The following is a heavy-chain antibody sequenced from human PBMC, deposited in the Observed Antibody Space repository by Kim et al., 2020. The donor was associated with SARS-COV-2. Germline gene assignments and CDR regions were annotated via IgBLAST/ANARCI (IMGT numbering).Heavy chain of an antibody. J-gene: IGHJ4*02. CDR3: ATPSSPYYGSGSYDY. Sequence: DAVKGRFTISRDNSKNTLYLQMNSLRAEDTAVYYCATPSSPYYGSGSYDYWGQGTLVTVSS. D-gene: IGHD3-10*01. V-gene: IGHV3-23*01.